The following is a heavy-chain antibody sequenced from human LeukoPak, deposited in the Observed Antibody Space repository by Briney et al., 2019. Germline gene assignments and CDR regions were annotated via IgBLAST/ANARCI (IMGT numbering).Heavy chain of an antibody. CDR1: GFIFSSYS. V-gene: IGHV3-48*02. CDR2: ISSSSDTI. CDR3: ARDQLVPYWYFDL. J-gene: IGHJ2*01. D-gene: IGHD1-1*01. Sequence: GGSLSLSCAASGFIFSSYSMNWVRQAPGKGLEWLSYISSSSDTIYYADSVKGRFTISRDNAKNSMFLQINSLRDEDTAVYYCARDQLVPYWYFDLWGRGTLVTVSS.